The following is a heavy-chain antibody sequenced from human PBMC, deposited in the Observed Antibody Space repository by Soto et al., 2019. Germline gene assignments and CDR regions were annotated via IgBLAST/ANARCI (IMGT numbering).Heavy chain of an antibody. J-gene: IGHJ4*02. CDR1: GYTFTNYC. V-gene: IGHV5-51*01. Sequence: PGESLKISGDVSGYTFTNYCIGWVLQMPGKGLEWMAIIHPADSDTRYSPSFQGQVTISAGKSISTAYLQWSSLKASDTAMYYCVRPDSSGYYVYWGQGTLVTVSS. CDR2: IHPADSDT. D-gene: IGHD3-22*01. CDR3: VRPDSSGYYVY.